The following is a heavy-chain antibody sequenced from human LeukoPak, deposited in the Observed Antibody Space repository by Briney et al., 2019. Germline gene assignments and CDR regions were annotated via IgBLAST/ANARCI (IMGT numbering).Heavy chain of an antibody. CDR3: ARDNRPYCSGGTCSSNWFDP. D-gene: IGHD2-15*01. CDR1: GYSISSGYY. CDR2: IFQSGNT. J-gene: IGHJ5*02. Sequence: SETLSLTCSVSGYSISSGYYWGWIRQPPGRGLEWTGSIFQSGNTYYNPSLKSRVTISVDTSKNQFSLRLTSVTAADTAVYFCARDNRPYCSGGTCSSNWFDPWGQGTLVIVSS. V-gene: IGHV4-38-2*02.